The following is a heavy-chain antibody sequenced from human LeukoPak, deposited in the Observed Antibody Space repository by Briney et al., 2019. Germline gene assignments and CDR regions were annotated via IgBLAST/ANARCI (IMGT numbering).Heavy chain of an antibody. CDR2: MNPNSGNT. D-gene: IGHD2-15*01. CDR3: ARAPPKAYCSGGSCYSGFDY. Sequence: GASVKVSCKASGYTFISYDINWVRQVTGQGLEWMGWMNPNSGNTGYAQKFQGRVTMTTDTSTSTAYMELRSLRSDDTAVYYCARAPPKAYCSGGSCYSGFDYWGQGTLVTVSS. V-gene: IGHV1-8*02. CDR1: GYTFISYD. J-gene: IGHJ4*02.